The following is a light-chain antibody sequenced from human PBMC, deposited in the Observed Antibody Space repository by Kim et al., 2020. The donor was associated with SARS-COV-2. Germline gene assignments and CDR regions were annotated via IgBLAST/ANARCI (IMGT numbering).Light chain of an antibody. CDR2: DVS. CDR3: SSYTSSSTFV. V-gene: IGLV2-14*01. Sequence: QSALTQPASVSGSPGQSITISCTGTSSDVGGYNYVSWYQQHPGKAPKFMIYDVSKRPSGVSNRFSGSKSGNTASLTISGLQAEDEADYYCSSYTSSSTFVFGTGSKV. CDR1: SSDVGGYNY. J-gene: IGLJ1*01.